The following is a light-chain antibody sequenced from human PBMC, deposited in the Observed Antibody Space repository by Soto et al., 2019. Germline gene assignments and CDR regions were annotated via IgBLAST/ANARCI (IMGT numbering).Light chain of an antibody. CDR2: LEGSGSY. CDR1: SGHSSYI. CDR3: ETWVSNTRV. Sequence: QLVLTQSSSASASLGSSVKLTCTLSSGHSSYIIAWHQQQPGKAPRYLMKLEGSGSYNKGSGVPDRFSGSSSGADRYLTISNLQFEDEADYYCETWVSNTRVFGGWTKLTVL. J-gene: IGLJ3*02. V-gene: IGLV4-60*02.